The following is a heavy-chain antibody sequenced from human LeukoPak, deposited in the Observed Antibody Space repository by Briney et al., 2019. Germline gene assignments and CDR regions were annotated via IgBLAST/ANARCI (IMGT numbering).Heavy chain of an antibody. J-gene: IGHJ4*02. V-gene: IGHV4-34*01. D-gene: IGHD3-10*01. CDR3: ASHFGSGFDS. Sequence: AAETLSLTCAVCGGSFSGYYWRWIRQPPGKGLEWIGEINHSGSTNYNPSLKSRVTISVDTSKNQFSLKLSSVTAADAAVYYCASHFGSGFDSWGQGTLVTVSS. CDR2: INHSGST. CDR1: GGSFSGYY.